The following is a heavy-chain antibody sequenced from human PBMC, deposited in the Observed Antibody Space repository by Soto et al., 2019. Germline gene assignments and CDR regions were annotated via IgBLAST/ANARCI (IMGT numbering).Heavy chain of an antibody. CDR3: ARSPAAINYYYGMDV. Sequence: LVKVSCKASGGTFSSYAISWVRQAPGQGLEWMGGIIPIFGTANYAQKFQGRVTITADESTSTAYMELSSLRSEDTAVYYCARSPAAINYYYGMDVWGQGTTVTVSS. CDR2: IIPIFGTA. CDR1: GGTFSSYA. V-gene: IGHV1-69*13. D-gene: IGHD2-2*02. J-gene: IGHJ6*02.